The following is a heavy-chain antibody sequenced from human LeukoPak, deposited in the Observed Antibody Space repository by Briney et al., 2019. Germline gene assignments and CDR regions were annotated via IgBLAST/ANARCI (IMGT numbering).Heavy chain of an antibody. CDR2: LFHSGNT. CDR1: GDSISNGFYY. CDR3: ARTRHITVAGHFDY. D-gene: IGHD6-19*01. V-gene: IGHV4-39*01. Sequence: PSETLSLTCTVSGDSISNGFYYWAWIRQPPEKGLEWIGSLFHSGNTYYNPSLQSRVSISVDTSKNQFSLKLTSVTAADTAVYYCARTRHITVAGHFDYWGRGTVVTVSS. J-gene: IGHJ4*02.